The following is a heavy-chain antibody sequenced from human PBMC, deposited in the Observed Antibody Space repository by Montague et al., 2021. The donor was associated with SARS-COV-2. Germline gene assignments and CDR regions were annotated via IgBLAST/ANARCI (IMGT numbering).Heavy chain of an antibody. J-gene: IGHJ4*02. CDR2: VYYSGYT. CDR1: GDSVSSSDHY. CDR3: ARRRLREDYFDF. Sequence: SETLSLTCTVSGDSVSSSDHYWGWIRQPPGKGLEWLGIVYYSGYTXYIPSVKGRVTISIDASKNQSSLKLNSLTATDTAIYHCARRRLREDYFDFWGQGTLLTVSS. D-gene: IGHD4-17*01. V-gene: IGHV4-39*01.